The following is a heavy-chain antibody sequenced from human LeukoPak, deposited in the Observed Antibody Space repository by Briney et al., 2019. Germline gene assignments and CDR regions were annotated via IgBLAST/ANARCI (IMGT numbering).Heavy chain of an antibody. CDR3: ARGGDIVLPSKDEGTD. CDR1: GYTFTSYY. Sequence: ASVKVSCKASGYTFTSYYIHWVRQAPREELEWMGIINPSGGSTSYAQKFQGRVTMTRDTSTSTVYMELSSLRSEDTAVYYCARGGDIVLPSKDEGTDWGQGTLVTVSS. V-gene: IGHV1-46*01. D-gene: IGHD2-8*01. CDR2: INPSGGST. J-gene: IGHJ4*02.